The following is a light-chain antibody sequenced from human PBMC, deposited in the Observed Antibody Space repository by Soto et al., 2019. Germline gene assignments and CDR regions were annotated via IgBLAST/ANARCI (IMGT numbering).Light chain of an antibody. CDR3: SSYTSSCTLV. CDR2: EVS. V-gene: IGLV2-14*01. J-gene: IGLJ2*01. Sequence: QSALTQPASVSGSPGQSITISCTGTSSDVGGYNYVSWYQQHPGKAPNLMIYEVSNRPSGVSNRFSGSKSGNTASLTSSGLQAEDEADYYCSSYTSSCTLVFGGGTKLTVL. CDR1: SSDVGGYNY.